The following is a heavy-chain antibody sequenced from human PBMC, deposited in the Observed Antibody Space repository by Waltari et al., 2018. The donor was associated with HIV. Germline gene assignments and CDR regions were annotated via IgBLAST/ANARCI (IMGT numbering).Heavy chain of an antibody. D-gene: IGHD3-16*01. Sequence: QIQLVESGGEMKKTGASVKVSCKASGYSCRSYSISWVRQAPGQGLEWMGWISGYNYNTKYAEKFQGRVTMTTDTSTSTAYMELRNLRSDDTAMYYCARVESMLRVVHFDYWGQGTLVTVSS. CDR1: GYSCRSYS. CDR2: ISGYNYNT. J-gene: IGHJ4*02. V-gene: IGHV1-18*04. CDR3: ARVESMLRVVHFDY.